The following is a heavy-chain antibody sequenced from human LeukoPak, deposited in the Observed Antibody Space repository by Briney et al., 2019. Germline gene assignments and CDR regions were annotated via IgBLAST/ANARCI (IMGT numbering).Heavy chain of an antibody. CDR3: ARDRSGYYYDSSPPGVYYMDV. D-gene: IGHD3-22*01. V-gene: IGHV1-46*01. Sequence: ASVKVSCKASGYIFTTYYMHWLRQAPGQGPEWMGIINPRGGSTDYAQKFQGRVTMTSDTSTSTVYMELKSLRSDDTAVYYCARDRSGYYYDSSPPGVYYMDVWGKGTTVTISS. CDR2: INPRGGST. J-gene: IGHJ6*03. CDR1: GYIFTTYY.